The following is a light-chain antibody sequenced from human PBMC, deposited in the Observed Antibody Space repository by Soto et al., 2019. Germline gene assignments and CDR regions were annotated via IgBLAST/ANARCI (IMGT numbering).Light chain of an antibody. Sequence: EIVMTQSPATLSVSPGERATLSCRASQGVSSNLAWYQQKPGQAPRLLIYGASTRATGIPARFSGSGSGTEFTLTISSLQSEDFAVYYCQQYNNWPLTFGGGPKVDIK. CDR2: GAS. V-gene: IGKV3-15*01. CDR3: QQYNNWPLT. J-gene: IGKJ4*01. CDR1: QGVSSN.